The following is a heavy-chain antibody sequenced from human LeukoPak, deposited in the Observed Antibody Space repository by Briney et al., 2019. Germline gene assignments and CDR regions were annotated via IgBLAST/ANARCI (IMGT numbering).Heavy chain of an antibody. CDR2: ISGSGGST. CDR1: GFTFSSYA. D-gene: IGHD4-17*01. J-gene: IGHJ4*02. V-gene: IGHV3-23*01. CDR3: AKDPAGIYGDYDGIFDY. Sequence: PGGSLRLSCAASGFTFSSYAMSWVRQAPGKGLEWVSAISGSGGSTYYADSVKGRFTISRDNSKNTLYLQMNSLRAEDTAVYYCAKDPAGIYGDYDGIFDYWGQGTLVTVSS.